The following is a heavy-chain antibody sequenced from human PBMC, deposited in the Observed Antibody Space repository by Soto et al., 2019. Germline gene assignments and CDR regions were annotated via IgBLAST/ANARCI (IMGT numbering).Heavy chain of an antibody. CDR2: IIPIFGTA. V-gene: IGHV1-69*13. D-gene: IGHD2-15*01. CDR3: ARGPVVAADFNWFDP. CDR1: GGTFSSYA. J-gene: IGHJ5*02. Sequence: SVKVSCKASGGTFSSYAISWVRQVPGQGLEWMGGIIPIFGTANYAQKFQGRVTITADESTSTAYMELSSLRSEDTAVYYCARGPVVAADFNWFDPWGQGTLVTVSS.